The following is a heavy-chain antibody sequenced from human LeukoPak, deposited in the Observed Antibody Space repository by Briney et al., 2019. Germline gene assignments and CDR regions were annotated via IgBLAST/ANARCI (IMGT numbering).Heavy chain of an antibody. CDR3: STITAARPGYYYYYYMDV. CDR1: GFTFSHAW. Sequence: GGSLRLSCAASGFTFSHAWMSWVRQAPGKGLEWVGRIKSKTDGETTDYAAPVKGRFTISRDDSKNTLYMQMNSLKTEDTAVYYCSTITAARPGYYYYYYMDVWGRGTTVTVSS. J-gene: IGHJ6*03. CDR2: IKSKTDGETT. D-gene: IGHD6-6*01. V-gene: IGHV3-15*01.